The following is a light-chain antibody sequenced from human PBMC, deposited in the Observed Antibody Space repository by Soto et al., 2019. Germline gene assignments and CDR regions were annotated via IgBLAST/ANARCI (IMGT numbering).Light chain of an antibody. Sequence: EIVLTQSPATLSVSPGESATLSCRASQSVSNNLTWYQQKPGQPPRLLIYGASTRATGVPGRFSGSGSGTDFTLTISSLQPEDFATYYCLQDYNYPWTFGQGTKVDIK. CDR3: LQDYNYPWT. CDR1: QSVSNN. V-gene: IGKV3-15*01. CDR2: GAS. J-gene: IGKJ1*01.